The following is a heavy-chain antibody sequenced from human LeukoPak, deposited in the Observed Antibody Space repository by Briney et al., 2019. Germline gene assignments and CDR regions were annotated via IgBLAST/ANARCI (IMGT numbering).Heavy chain of an antibody. V-gene: IGHV3-7*01. D-gene: IGHD3-22*01. CDR1: GFTFSSYW. CDR2: IKQDGSEK. J-gene: IGHJ3*02. CDR3: ARGATHLDSSGLAPLEI. Sequence: QPGGSLRLSCAASGFTFSSYWMSWVRQAPGKGLEWVANIKQDGSEKYYVDSVKGRFTISRDNDKNSLYLQMNSLRAEDTAVYYCARGATHLDSSGLAPLEIWGQGTMVTVSS.